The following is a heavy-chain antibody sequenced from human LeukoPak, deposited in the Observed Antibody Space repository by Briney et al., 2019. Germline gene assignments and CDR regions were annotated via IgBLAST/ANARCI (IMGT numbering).Heavy chain of an antibody. Sequence: GGSLRLSCAGSGFTFSSNALRWVRQVPGKGLEWVSAISGSGGNTYYADSVRGRFTISRDNSKNTLYLQMNTLRAEGTAVYYCATTKQARRYFDYWGQGTLVTVSS. CDR2: ISGSGGNT. D-gene: IGHD1-1*01. V-gene: IGHV3-23*01. CDR1: GFTFSSNA. J-gene: IGHJ4*02. CDR3: ATTKQARRYFDY.